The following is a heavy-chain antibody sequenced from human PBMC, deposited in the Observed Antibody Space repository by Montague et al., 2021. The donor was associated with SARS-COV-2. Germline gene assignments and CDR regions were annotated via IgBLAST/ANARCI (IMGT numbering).Heavy chain of an antibody. D-gene: IGHD6-19*01. CDR3: ARRGGWPYFDF. Sequence: SETLSLTCTVSGGSIISYYWSWIRQYPGKRLEWIGYIYSTGSSDCNPSLESRVTMSIDMSKNQFSLNLTSVTAADTAVYYCARRGGWPYFDFWSQGTLVTVSS. J-gene: IGHJ4*02. CDR1: GGSIISYY. V-gene: IGHV4-59*08. CDR2: IYSTGSS.